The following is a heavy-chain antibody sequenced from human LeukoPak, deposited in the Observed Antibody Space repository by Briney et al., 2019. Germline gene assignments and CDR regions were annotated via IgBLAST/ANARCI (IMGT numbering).Heavy chain of an antibody. D-gene: IGHD6-13*01. V-gene: IGHV4-61*02. CDR3: ARGPQIGAAAAHIGWNY. Sequence: PSETLSLTCTVSGGSISSGSYYWSWIRQPAGKGLEWIGRIYTSGSTNYNPSLKSRVTISVDTSKNQFSLKLSSVTAADTAVYYCARGPQIGAAAAHIGWNYWGQGTLVTVSS. CDR1: GGSISSGSYY. CDR2: IYTSGST. J-gene: IGHJ4*02.